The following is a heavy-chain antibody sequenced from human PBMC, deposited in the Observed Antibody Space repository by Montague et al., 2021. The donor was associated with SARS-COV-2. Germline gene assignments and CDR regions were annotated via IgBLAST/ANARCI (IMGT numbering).Heavy chain of an antibody. V-gene: IGHV4-59*01. CDR3: ASADITVVRGYTRWALEI. Sequence: SETLSLTCAVSGGSISTYYWRWIRQPPGEGLEWIGYINYSGSTKYYPSLKSRVTISIDTPKNQFSLKLSSVTAADTAVYYCASADITVVRGYTRWALEIWGQGTMVTVSS. CDR2: INYSGST. CDR1: GGSISTYY. D-gene: IGHD3-10*01. J-gene: IGHJ3*02.